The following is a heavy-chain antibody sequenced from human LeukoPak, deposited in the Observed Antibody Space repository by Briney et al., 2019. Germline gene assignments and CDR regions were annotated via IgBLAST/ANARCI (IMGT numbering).Heavy chain of an antibody. CDR3: ARARPDYGDYVFDY. J-gene: IGHJ4*02. Sequence: SETLSLTCTVSGGSISSGSYYWSWIRQPAGKRLGWIGRIYTSGSTNYNPSLRSRVTISVDTSKNHFSLKLSSVTAADTAVYYCARARPDYGDYVFDYWGQGTLVTVSS. CDR2: IYTSGST. CDR1: GGSISSGSYY. V-gene: IGHV4-61*02. D-gene: IGHD4-17*01.